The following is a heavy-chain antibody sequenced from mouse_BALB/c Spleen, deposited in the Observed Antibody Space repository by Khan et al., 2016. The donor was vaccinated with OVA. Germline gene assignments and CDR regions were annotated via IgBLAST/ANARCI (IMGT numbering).Heavy chain of an antibody. CDR3: ARLTPYGYDAWFAY. CDR1: GYTFTSYT. Sequence: QVQLQQSGAELARPGASVKMSCKASGYTFTSYTMHWVKQRPGQGLEWIGYINPSSGYTNYNQKFKDKATLTADKSSSTAYMQLSSLTSADSAVYYCARLTPYGYDAWFAYWGQGTLVTVSA. D-gene: IGHD2-2*01. J-gene: IGHJ3*01. V-gene: IGHV1-4*01. CDR2: INPSSGYT.